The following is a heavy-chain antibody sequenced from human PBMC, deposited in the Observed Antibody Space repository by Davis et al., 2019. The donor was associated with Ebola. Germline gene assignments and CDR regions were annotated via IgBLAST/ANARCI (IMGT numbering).Heavy chain of an antibody. D-gene: IGHD3-3*01. CDR1: GFTFSSYS. Sequence: GESLKISCAASGFTFSSYSMNWVRQAPGKGLEWVSSISSSSSYIYYADSVKGRFTIPRDNAKNSLYLQMNSLRAEDTAVYYCASTLKLRFLEWLLPNFDYWGQGTLVTVSS. CDR2: ISSSSSYI. CDR3: ASTLKLRFLEWLLPNFDY. V-gene: IGHV3-21*01. J-gene: IGHJ4*02.